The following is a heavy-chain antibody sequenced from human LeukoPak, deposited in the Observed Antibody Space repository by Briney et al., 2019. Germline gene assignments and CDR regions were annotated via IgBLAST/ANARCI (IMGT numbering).Heavy chain of an antibody. Sequence: PSETLSLTCTVSGGSISSGSYYWSWIRQPAGKGLEWIGRIYTSGSTNYNPSLKSRVTISVDTSKNQFSLKLSSVTAADTAVYYCAREEVGPYNWFDPWGQGTLVTVSS. V-gene: IGHV4-61*02. CDR2: IYTSGST. D-gene: IGHD2-15*01. J-gene: IGHJ5*02. CDR3: AREEVGPYNWFDP. CDR1: GGSISSGSYY.